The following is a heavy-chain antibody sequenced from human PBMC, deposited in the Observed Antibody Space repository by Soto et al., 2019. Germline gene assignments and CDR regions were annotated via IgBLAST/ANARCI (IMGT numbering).Heavy chain of an antibody. CDR2: INPSGGST. V-gene: IGHV1-46*01. CDR3: ARHLYYDFWTGYYHFDC. D-gene: IGHD3-3*01. J-gene: IGHJ4*02. CDR1: GYTFTSYY. Sequence: ASVKVSCKASGYTFTSYYMHWVRQAPGQGLEWMGIINPSGGSTSYAQKFQGRVTMTRDTSTSTVYMELSSLRSEDTAVYYCARHLYYDFWTGYYHFDCWGQGTLVTVSS.